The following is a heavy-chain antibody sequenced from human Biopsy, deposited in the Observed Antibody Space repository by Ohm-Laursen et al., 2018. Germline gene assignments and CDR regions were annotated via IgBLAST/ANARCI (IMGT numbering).Heavy chain of an antibody. V-gene: IGHV3-30*03. CDR2: IFYDGSNT. D-gene: IGHD3-16*01. Sequence: SLRLSCSASGFTFNNYGMQWVRQAPGKGLEWVAFIFYDGSNTYYADSVKGRFTISRDNSRDTLYLQMSSLRAEDTAVYYCAVYGGTEPEGDWGQGTPVTVSS. CDR3: AVYGGTEPEGD. CDR1: GFTFNNYG. J-gene: IGHJ4*02.